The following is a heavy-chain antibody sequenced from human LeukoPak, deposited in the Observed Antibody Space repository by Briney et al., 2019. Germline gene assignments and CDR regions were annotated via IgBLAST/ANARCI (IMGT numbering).Heavy chain of an antibody. V-gene: IGHV4-38-2*02. D-gene: IGHD3-3*01. Sequence: TTSETLSLTCAVSGYSINSGYYWGWIRQPPGKGLELIGSIYHSGSTYYNPSLKSRVTISVDTSKNQLSLKLSSVTAADTAVYYCAREVGGLLEWFRGTKLPYFDPWGQGTLVTVSS. CDR2: IYHSGST. J-gene: IGHJ5*02. CDR3: AREVGGLLEWFRGTKLPYFDP. CDR1: GYSINSGYY.